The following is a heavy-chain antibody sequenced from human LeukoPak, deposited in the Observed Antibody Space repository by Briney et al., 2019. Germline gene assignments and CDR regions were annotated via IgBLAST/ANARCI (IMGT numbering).Heavy chain of an antibody. Sequence: GGSLRLSCAASGFTFSDYYMSWVRQAPGKGLEWISHITSGGTTIYYADSVKGRFTISRDNAKKSLYLEMNSLRVEDTAVYYCARDGGSAVSYYFDYWGQGALVIVTS. J-gene: IGHJ4*02. V-gene: IGHV3-11*01. CDR3: ARDGGSAVSYYFDY. CDR2: ITSGGTTI. CDR1: GFTFSDYY. D-gene: IGHD2-15*01.